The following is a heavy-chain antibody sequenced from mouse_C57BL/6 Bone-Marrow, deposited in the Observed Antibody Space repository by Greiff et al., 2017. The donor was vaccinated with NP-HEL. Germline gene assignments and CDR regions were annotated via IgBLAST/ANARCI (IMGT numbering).Heavy chain of an antibody. CDR1: GYAFSSYW. CDR2: IYPGDGDT. CDR3: AGYYGSSYYFDY. J-gene: IGHJ2*01. D-gene: IGHD1-1*01. Sequence: QVQLQQPGAELVKPGASVKISCKASGYAFSSYWMNWVKQRPGKGLEWIGQIYPGDGDTNYNGKFKGKATLTADKSSSTAYMQLSSLTSEDSAVYFCAGYYGSSYYFDYWGQGTTLTVSS. V-gene: IGHV1-80*01.